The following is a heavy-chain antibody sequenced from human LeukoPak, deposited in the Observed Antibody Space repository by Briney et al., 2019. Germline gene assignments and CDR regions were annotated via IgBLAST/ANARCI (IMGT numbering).Heavy chain of an antibody. CDR1: GFTFSSYA. V-gene: IGHV3-64*01. Sequence: GGSLRLSCAASGFTFSSYAMHWVRQAPGKGLEYVSAISSNGGSTYYANSVKGRFTISRDNSKNTLYLQMGSLRAEDMAVYYCARLGMATTQEAYDYWGQGTLVTVSS. D-gene: IGHD5-24*01. CDR3: ARLGMATTQEAYDY. CDR2: ISSNGGST. J-gene: IGHJ4*02.